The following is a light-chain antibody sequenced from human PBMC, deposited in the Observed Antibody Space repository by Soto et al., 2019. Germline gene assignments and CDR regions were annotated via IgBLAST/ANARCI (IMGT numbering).Light chain of an antibody. V-gene: IGLV4-69*01. Sequence: QLVLTQSPSASASLGASVMLTCTLSSGHNAYAIAWHQQQPEKGPRYLMILNSDGSHSKGDGIADRFSGSTSGAERYLTISSLQYEDEADYSCQTWGTGFQVFGGGTKLTVL. CDR2: LNSDGSH. CDR1: SGHNAYA. J-gene: IGLJ2*01. CDR3: QTWGTGFQV.